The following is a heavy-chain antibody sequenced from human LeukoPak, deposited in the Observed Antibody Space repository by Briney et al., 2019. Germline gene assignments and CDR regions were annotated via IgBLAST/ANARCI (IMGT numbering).Heavy chain of an antibody. Sequence: SETLSLTCTVAGGSISSYYWSWIRQPPGKGLEWIGYIYYSGTTNYNPSLKSRVTISVDTSKNQFSLKLSSVTAADTAVYYCAWSSADYYYYGMDVWGQGTTVTVSS. CDR3: AWSSADYYYYGMDV. J-gene: IGHJ6*02. D-gene: IGHD1-26*01. CDR2: IYYSGTT. V-gene: IGHV4-59*08. CDR1: GGSISSYY.